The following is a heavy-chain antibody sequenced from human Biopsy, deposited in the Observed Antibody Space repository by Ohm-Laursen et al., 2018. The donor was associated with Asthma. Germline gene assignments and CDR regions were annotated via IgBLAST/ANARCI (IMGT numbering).Heavy chain of an antibody. CDR2: VSHTGST. CDR3: ARLADCSGGACYSYGWFDP. CDR1: GGSIRSHD. D-gene: IGHD2-15*01. Sequence: VTLSLTCAVSGGSIRSHDWTWIRLPPGKGLEYIGDVSHTGSTNYNPSLKSRVTMSLDTSKNQFSLRLTSVNPADTAVYYCARLADCSGGACYSYGWFDPWGHGTRVTVSS. J-gene: IGHJ5*02. V-gene: IGHV4-59*11.